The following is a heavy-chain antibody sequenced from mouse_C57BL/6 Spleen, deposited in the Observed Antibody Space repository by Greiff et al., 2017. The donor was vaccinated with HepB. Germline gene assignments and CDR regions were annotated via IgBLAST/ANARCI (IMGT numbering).Heavy chain of an antibody. J-gene: IGHJ3*01. CDR1: GYTFTDYN. V-gene: IGHV1-18*01. Sequence: EVQLQQSGPELVKPGASVKIPCKASGYTFTDYNMDWVKQSHGKSLEWIGDINPNNGGTIYNQKFKGKATLTVDKSSSTAYMELRSLTSEDTAVYYCARPSTMVTTGGFAYWGQGTLVTVSA. CDR3: ARPSTMVTTGGFAY. CDR2: INPNNGGT. D-gene: IGHD2-2*01.